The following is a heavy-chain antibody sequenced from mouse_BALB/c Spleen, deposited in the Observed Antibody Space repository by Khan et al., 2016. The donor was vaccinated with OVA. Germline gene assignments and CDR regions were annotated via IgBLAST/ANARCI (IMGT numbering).Heavy chain of an antibody. CDR1: GYSITSGYG. J-gene: IGHJ2*01. Sequence: EVQLQESGPGLVKPSQSLSLTGTVTGYSITSGYGWNWIRQFPGNKLEWMGYISYSGSTNYNPYLKSRISITRDTSKNQFFLQLNSVTTEDTATYYCARTARIKYWGQGTTLTVSS. D-gene: IGHD1-2*01. CDR2: ISYSGST. CDR3: ARTARIKY. V-gene: IGHV3-2*02.